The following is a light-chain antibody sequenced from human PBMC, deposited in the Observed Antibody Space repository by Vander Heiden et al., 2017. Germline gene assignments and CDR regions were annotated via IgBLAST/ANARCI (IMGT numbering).Light chain of an antibody. CDR3: AAWDDSLSGL. J-gene: IGLJ3*02. CDR1: SSNIGSNY. V-gene: IGLV1-47*01. Sequence: QSVLTQPPSASGTPGQRVTISCSGSSSNIGSNYVYWYQQFPGMAPKLLIYRDNQRPSRVPDRFSGSKSGTSASLAISGLRSEDEADYYCAAWDDSLSGLFGGGTKLTVL. CDR2: RDN.